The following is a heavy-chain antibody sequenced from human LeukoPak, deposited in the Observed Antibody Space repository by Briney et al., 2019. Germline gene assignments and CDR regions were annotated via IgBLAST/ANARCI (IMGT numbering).Heavy chain of an antibody. D-gene: IGHD3-16*02. CDR1: GFTFSDYY. Sequence: GGSLRLSCAASGFTFSDYYMSWIRQAPGKGLEWVSYISSSGSTIYYADSVKGRFTISRDNAKNSPYLQMNSLRAEDTAVYYCARHRNVNVWGSYRLTPPFDYWGQGTLVTVSS. J-gene: IGHJ4*02. CDR2: ISSSGSTI. CDR3: ARHRNVNVWGSYRLTPPFDY. V-gene: IGHV3-11*01.